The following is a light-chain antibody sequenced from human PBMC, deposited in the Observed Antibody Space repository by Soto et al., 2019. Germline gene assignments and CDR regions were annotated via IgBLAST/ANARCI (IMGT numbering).Light chain of an antibody. J-gene: IGKJ4*01. CDR2: KAS. CDR3: QQYNCYPALT. V-gene: IGKV1-5*03. CDR1: QSISSW. Sequence: DIQMTQSPSTLSASVGDRVTITCRASQSISSWLAWYQQKPGKAPKLLIYKASSLESGVPSRFSGSGSGTEFTLTISSLQPDDFATYYCQQYNCYPALTFGGGTKVEIK.